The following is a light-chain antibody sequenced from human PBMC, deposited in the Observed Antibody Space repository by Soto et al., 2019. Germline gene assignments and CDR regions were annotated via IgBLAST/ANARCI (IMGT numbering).Light chain of an antibody. CDR3: QQANSFPIT. Sequence: DIQMTQSPSSVSASVGDRVTITCRASQGIRSWLAWYQQKPGTAPKLLIYAASTLQSGVPSRFSGSGSGTDFSLTSSSLQPDDFATYYCQQANSFPITGGQGTRLEL. CDR1: QGIRSW. J-gene: IGKJ5*01. CDR2: AAS. V-gene: IGKV1-12*01.